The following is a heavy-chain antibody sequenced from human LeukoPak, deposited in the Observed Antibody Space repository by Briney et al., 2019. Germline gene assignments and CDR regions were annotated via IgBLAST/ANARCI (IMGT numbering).Heavy chain of an antibody. Sequence: ASVKVSCKASGYTFTSYGISWVRQAPGQGLEWMGWISAYNGNTNYAQKLQGRVTMTTDTSTSTAYMELRSLRSDDTAVYYCAREEIDRYYDSSGFQGYWGQGTLVTVSS. J-gene: IGHJ4*02. D-gene: IGHD3-22*01. CDR3: AREEIDRYYDSSGFQGY. V-gene: IGHV1-18*01. CDR2: ISAYNGNT. CDR1: GYTFTSYG.